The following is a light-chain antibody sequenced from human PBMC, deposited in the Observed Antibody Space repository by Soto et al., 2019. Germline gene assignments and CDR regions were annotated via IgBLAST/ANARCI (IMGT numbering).Light chain of an antibody. V-gene: IGKV3-20*01. CDR1: QSVSSSY. CDR2: GAS. Sequence: EIVLTQSPGTLSLSPGERATLSCRASQSVSSSYLAWYQQKPGQAPRLLIYGASSRATGIPDRFSGSGSGTDFTLTLSRLEPEDFAVYYCQQYVSSPLTFCGGTKVEIK. CDR3: QQYVSSPLT. J-gene: IGKJ4*01.